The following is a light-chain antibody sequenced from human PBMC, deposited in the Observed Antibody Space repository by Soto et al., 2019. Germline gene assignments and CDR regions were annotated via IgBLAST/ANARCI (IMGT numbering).Light chain of an antibody. Sequence: QSALTQPASVSGSPGQSITISCTGTSSDVGSYNVVSWYQHHPGKAPKVMIYEANKRPSGVSNRFSGSKSGNTASLTISGLQAEDEAEYYCCSYAGSSTVIFGGGTKVTVL. CDR1: SSDVGSYNV. V-gene: IGLV2-23*01. CDR3: CSYAGSSTVI. CDR2: EAN. J-gene: IGLJ2*01.